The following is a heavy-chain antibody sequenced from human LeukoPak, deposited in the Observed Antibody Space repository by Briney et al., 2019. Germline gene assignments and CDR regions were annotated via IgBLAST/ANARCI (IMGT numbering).Heavy chain of an antibody. D-gene: IGHD2-2*01. CDR3: ARDIVVVPAAMIDY. CDR1: GFTVSSNY. V-gene: IGHV3-66*01. CDR2: IYSGGST. J-gene: IGHJ4*02. Sequence: GGSLRLSCAASGFTVSSNYMSWVRQAPGKGLEWVSVIYSGGSTYYADSVKGRFTISRDNSKNTLYLQMNSLRAEDTAVYYCARDIVVVPAAMIDYWGQGTLVTVSS.